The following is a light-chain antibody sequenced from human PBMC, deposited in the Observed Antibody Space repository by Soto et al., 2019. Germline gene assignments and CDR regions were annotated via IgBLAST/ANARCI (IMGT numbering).Light chain of an antibody. CDR3: CSYAGSNNV. V-gene: IGLV2-14*01. Sequence: QSALTQPASVSGSPGQSITISCTGTSSDIGDYTHVSWYQQHPGKAPKLIIYEVSDRPSGVSNRFSGSKSGNTASLTISGLQTEDEADYYCCSYAGSNNVFGTGTKLTVL. CDR2: EVS. CDR1: SSDIGDYTH. J-gene: IGLJ1*01.